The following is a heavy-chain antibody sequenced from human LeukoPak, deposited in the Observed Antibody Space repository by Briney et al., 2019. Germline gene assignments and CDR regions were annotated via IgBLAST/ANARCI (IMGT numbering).Heavy chain of an antibody. CDR1: GFTFSSYA. J-gene: IGHJ6*03. V-gene: IGHV3-53*01. Sequence: GGSLRLSCAASGFTFSSYAMSWVRQAPGKGLEWVSVIYSGGSTYYADSVKGRFTISRDNSKNTLYLQMNSLRAEDTAVYYCARDREDIVVVPAATSNYYYYYYMDVWGKGTTVTISS. CDR2: IYSGGST. D-gene: IGHD2-2*01. CDR3: ARDREDIVVVPAATSNYYYYYYMDV.